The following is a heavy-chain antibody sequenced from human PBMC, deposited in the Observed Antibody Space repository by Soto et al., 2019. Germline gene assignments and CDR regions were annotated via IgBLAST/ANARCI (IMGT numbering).Heavy chain of an antibody. CDR1: GGTFSSYA. D-gene: IGHD6-19*01. CDR3: ARVGASLPGIAVYYFDY. J-gene: IGHJ4*02. Sequence: SVKVSCKASGGTFSSYAISWVRQAPGQGLEWMGGIIPIFGTANYAQKFQGRVTITADESTSTAYMELSSLRSEDTAVYYCARVGASLPGIAVYYFDYWGQGTLVTVSS. CDR2: IIPIFGTA. V-gene: IGHV1-69*13.